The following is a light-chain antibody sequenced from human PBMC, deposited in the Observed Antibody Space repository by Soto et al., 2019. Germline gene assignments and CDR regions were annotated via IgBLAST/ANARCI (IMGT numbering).Light chain of an antibody. Sequence: DTQMTQSPSTLSASRGDRVTIICRASQSISSWLAWYQQKPGKAPKLLIYKASSLESGVQSRFSGSGSGTEFTLTIRSLQPDDFATYYCQQYNSYPWTFGQGTKVDIK. CDR3: QQYNSYPWT. CDR2: KAS. J-gene: IGKJ1*01. V-gene: IGKV1-5*03. CDR1: QSISSW.